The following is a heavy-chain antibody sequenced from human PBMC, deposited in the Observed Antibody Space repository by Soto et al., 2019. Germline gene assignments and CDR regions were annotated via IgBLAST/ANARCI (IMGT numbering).Heavy chain of an antibody. CDR2: INPNRCGT. D-gene: IGHD6-6*01. V-gene: IGHV1-2*02. CDR3: ARVSAHLVVYYYGMYF. CDR1: GYPFTFYY. J-gene: IGHJ6*02. Sequence: SVKVSCKASGYPFTFYYMHWVRQAPGQGLEWMGWINPNRCGTNYAQKFRGRVTMTRDTSISTAYMEMSRLRSDDTAVYYCARVSAHLVVYYYGMYFWGQGTTVTVSS.